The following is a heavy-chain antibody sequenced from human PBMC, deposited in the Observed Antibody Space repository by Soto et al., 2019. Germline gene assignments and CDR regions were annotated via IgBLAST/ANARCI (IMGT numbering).Heavy chain of an antibody. D-gene: IGHD5-12*01. V-gene: IGHV3-15*07. CDR2: IKSKAEGGAT. CDR3: ATETTYSGYDPHPP. Sequence: EVQLVESGGGLVKPGGSLRLSCATSGFPFSHAWMNWVRQVPGRGLEWVGLIKSKAEGGATDYAAPAKGRFTISRDDSKSTVFLQMDSLKTEDTAVYYFATETTYSGYDPHPPWGQGALVTVAS. J-gene: IGHJ4*02. CDR1: GFPFSHAW.